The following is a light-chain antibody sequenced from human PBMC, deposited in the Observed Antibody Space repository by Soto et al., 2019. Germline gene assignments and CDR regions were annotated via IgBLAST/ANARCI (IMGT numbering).Light chain of an antibody. Sequence: EIVLTQSPGTLSLSPGERATLSCRASQSVSNNYLAWYQQKPGQAPRRLIFGASGRPTGIPDRFSGSGSGTDFTLTISRLEPEDFAVYYCQQYGTSPTFGQGTKVEIK. CDR3: QQYGTSPT. J-gene: IGKJ1*01. CDR2: GAS. V-gene: IGKV3-20*01. CDR1: QSVSNNY.